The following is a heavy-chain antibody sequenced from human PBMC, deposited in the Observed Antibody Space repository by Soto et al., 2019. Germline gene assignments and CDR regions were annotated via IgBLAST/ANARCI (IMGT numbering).Heavy chain of an antibody. CDR1: GGTFSSYA. Sequence: SVKVSCKASGGTFSSYAISWVRQAPGQGLEWMGGIIPIFGTANYAQRFQGRVTITADESTSTAYMELSSLRSEDTAVYYCARDPSYYYDSSGYPGYAFDIWGQGTMVTVSS. V-gene: IGHV1-69*13. CDR3: ARDPSYYYDSSGYPGYAFDI. CDR2: IIPIFGTA. D-gene: IGHD3-22*01. J-gene: IGHJ3*02.